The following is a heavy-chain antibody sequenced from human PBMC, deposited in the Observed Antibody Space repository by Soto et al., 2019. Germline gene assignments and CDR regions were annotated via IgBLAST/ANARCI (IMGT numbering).Heavy chain of an antibody. Sequence: GGSLRLSCAASGFTFSSYSMNWVRQAPGKGLEWVSSISSSSSYIYYADSVKGRFTISRDNAKNSLYLQMNSLRAEDTAVYYCARVMEYSSSPFHYWGQGTLVTVSS. CDR1: GFTFSSYS. V-gene: IGHV3-21*01. CDR3: ARVMEYSSSPFHY. CDR2: ISSSSSYI. D-gene: IGHD6-6*01. J-gene: IGHJ4*02.